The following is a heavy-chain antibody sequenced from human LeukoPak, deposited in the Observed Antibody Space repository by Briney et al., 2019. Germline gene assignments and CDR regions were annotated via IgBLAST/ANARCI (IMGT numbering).Heavy chain of an antibody. CDR2: INPSGGST. CDR1: GYTFTSFY. D-gene: IGHD2-15*01. V-gene: IGHV1-46*03. Sequence: GASXKVSCKASGYTFTSFYMHWVRQAPGQGLEWMGIINPSGGSTSYAQKFQGRVTMTRDTSTSKVYMELSSLRSEDTAVYYCARGYCSGGSCSRPYYYYMDVWGKGTTVTVSS. J-gene: IGHJ6*03. CDR3: ARGYCSGGSCSRPYYYYMDV.